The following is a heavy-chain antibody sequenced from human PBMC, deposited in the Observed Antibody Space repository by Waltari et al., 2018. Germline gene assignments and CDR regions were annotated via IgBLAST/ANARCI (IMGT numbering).Heavy chain of an antibody. CDR1: GFTVSSNY. CDR3: AREVTAMAPGDPYYYYYGMDV. Sequence: EVQLVESGGGLIQPGGSLRLSCAASGFTVSSNYMSWVRQAPGKGLEWVSVIYSGGSTYYADSVKGRFTISRDNSKNTLYLQMNSLRAEDTSVYYCAREVTAMAPGDPYYYYYGMDVWGQGTTVTVSS. D-gene: IGHD5-18*01. V-gene: IGHV3-53*01. J-gene: IGHJ6*02. CDR2: IYSGGST.